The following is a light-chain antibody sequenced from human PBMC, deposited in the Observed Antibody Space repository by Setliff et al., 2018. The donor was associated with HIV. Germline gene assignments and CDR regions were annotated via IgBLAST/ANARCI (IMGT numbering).Light chain of an antibody. J-gene: IGLJ1*01. CDR2: SDN. V-gene: IGLV1-44*01. CDR1: SSNIGINT. Sequence: QSVLTQPPPASGTPGQRVTISCSGSSSNIGINTVNWYQQLPGTAPKLLIHSDNQRPSGVPDRFSASTSGTSASLAISGPPSEDETDYYCAAWDDSLNAYVFGTGTKVTVL. CDR3: AAWDDSLNAYV.